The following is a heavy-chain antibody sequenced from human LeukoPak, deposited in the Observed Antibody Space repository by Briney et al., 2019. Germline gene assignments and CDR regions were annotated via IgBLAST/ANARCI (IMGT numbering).Heavy chain of an antibody. Sequence: SGGSLRLSCAASGFTFSSYWMSWVRQAPGKGLEWVANIKQDGSEKYYVDSVKGRFTISRDNAKNSLYLQMNSLRAEDTAVYYCAGSYYDFWSGSFCFDYWGQGTLVTVSS. J-gene: IGHJ4*02. V-gene: IGHV3-7*01. CDR2: IKQDGSEK. CDR1: GFTFSSYW. D-gene: IGHD3-3*01. CDR3: AGSYYDFWSGSFCFDY.